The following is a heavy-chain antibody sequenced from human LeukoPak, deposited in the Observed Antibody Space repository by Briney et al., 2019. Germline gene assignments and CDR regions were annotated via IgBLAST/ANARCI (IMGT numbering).Heavy chain of an antibody. J-gene: IGHJ6*02. Sequence: GGSLRLSCAASGFSFSGDYIHWVRQAPGKGLEYVSAISGNGVTTHYTNSVKGRFTISRDNSKNTVYLQMGSLSTEDTAVYYCARDTNREQDIWGQGTTATVSS. CDR3: ARDTNREQDI. CDR1: GFSFSGDY. D-gene: IGHD3-3*01. CDR2: ISGNGVTT. V-gene: IGHV3-64*01.